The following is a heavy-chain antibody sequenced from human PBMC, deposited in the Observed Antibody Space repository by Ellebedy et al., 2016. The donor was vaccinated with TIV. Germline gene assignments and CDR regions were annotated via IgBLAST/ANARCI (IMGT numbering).Heavy chain of an antibody. J-gene: IGHJ4*02. CDR1: GFTFRSYW. Sequence: GESLKISCAASGFTFRSYWMSWVRQAPGKGLEWVADIKEDGSEKYYVDSVKGRFTISRDNAKNSLYLQMNSLRAEDTAVYYCARGGRLIDFWGQGTLVTVSS. CDR3: ARGGRLIDF. V-gene: IGHV3-7*03. CDR2: IKEDGSEK.